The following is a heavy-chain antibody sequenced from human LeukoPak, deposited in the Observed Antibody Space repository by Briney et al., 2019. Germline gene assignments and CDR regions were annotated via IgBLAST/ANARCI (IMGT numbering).Heavy chain of an antibody. J-gene: IGHJ3*02. CDR3: ARGEDIVVVPAASHAFDI. Sequence: SETLSLTCAVYGGSFSGYYWSWIRQPPGKGLEWIGEINHSGSTNYNPSLKSRVTISVDTSKNQFSLKLSSVTAADTAVYYCARGEDIVVVPAASHAFDIWGQGTMVTVSS. CDR2: INHSGST. D-gene: IGHD2-2*01. V-gene: IGHV4-34*01. CDR1: GGSFSGYY.